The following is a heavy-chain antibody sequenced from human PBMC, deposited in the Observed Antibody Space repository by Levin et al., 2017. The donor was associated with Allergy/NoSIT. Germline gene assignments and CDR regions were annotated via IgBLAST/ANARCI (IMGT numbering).Heavy chain of an antibody. V-gene: IGHV3-33*01. CDR2: IWYDGSKS. CDR1: GFKFSYYG. J-gene: IGHJ5*02. CDR3: ARDDSSMAVTGTVVAS. D-gene: IGHD6-19*01. Sequence: SCAASGFKFSYYGMHWVRQAPGKGLEWVAIIWYDGSKSFYADSVKGRFTISRDNSHNTLYLQMDSLRGEDTAVYYCARDDSSMAVTGTVVASWGQGTLVIVSS.